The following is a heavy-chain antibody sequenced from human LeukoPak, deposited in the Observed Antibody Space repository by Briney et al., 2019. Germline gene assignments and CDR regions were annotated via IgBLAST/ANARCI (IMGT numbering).Heavy chain of an antibody. CDR2: INHSGST. D-gene: IGHD3-10*01. Sequence: PSETLSLTCAVYGGSFSGYYWSWIRQPPGKGLEWIGEINHSGSTNCNPSLKSRVTISVDTSKNQFSLKLSSVTAADTAVYYCASWTMVRGVIITDYWGQGTLVTVSS. CDR1: GGSFSGYY. V-gene: IGHV4-34*01. J-gene: IGHJ4*02. CDR3: ASWTMVRGVIITDY.